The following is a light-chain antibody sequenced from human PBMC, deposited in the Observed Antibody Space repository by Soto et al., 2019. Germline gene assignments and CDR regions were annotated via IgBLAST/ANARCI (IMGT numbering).Light chain of an antibody. J-gene: IGKJ3*01. CDR1: QSVGNK. Sequence: EIVMTQSPATLSVSPGEGATLSCRASQSVGNKLAWYQQKPGQPPSLLIYDTSTRAAAVPARFSGSGSGTAFTLTITSLQSEDFAVYYCQQYYSWPLFGPGTKVEI. CDR3: QQYYSWPL. V-gene: IGKV3-15*01. CDR2: DTS.